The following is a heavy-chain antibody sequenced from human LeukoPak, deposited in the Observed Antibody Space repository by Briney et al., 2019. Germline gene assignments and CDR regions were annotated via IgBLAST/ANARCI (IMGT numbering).Heavy chain of an antibody. V-gene: IGHV1-18*01. J-gene: IGHJ6*03. CDR3: ARYRRGSGSVDYYYYYYMEV. CDR1: GYTFSNYD. D-gene: IGHD3-10*01. Sequence: GASVKVSCKASGYTFSNYDISWVRQAPGQGLEWMGRISAYNGNTNHAQNLQDRATMTTDRSTSTAYMELRSLTSDDTAVYYCARYRRGSGSVDYYYYYYMEVWGKGTTVTISS. CDR2: ISAYNGNT.